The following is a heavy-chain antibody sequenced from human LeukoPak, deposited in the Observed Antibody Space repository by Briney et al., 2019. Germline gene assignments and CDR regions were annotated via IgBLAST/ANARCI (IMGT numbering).Heavy chain of an antibody. Sequence: GGSLRLSCAASGFTFDDYTMHWVRQAPGKGLEWVSLISWDGGSTYYADSVKGRFTISRDNSKNSLYLQMNSLRTEDTALYYCAKGAGGSYPGGYYFDYWGQGTLVTVSS. CDR1: GFTFDDYT. CDR3: AKGAGGSYPGGYYFDY. D-gene: IGHD1-26*01. V-gene: IGHV3-43*01. J-gene: IGHJ4*02. CDR2: ISWDGGST.